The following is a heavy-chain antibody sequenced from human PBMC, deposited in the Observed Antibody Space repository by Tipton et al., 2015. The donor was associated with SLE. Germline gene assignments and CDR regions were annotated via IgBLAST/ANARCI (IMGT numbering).Heavy chain of an antibody. Sequence: LRLSCAVYGGSFSGYYWSWIRQSPGKGLEWIGEINHSGSTNYNPSLKSRVTISINTSKNQFSLNLSSVTAADTAVYFCARGVRYSSGQSAFDIWGQGTMVSVSS. V-gene: IGHV4-34*01. CDR3: ARGVRYSSGQSAFDI. J-gene: IGHJ3*02. CDR2: INHSGST. CDR1: GGSFSGYY. D-gene: IGHD6-25*01.